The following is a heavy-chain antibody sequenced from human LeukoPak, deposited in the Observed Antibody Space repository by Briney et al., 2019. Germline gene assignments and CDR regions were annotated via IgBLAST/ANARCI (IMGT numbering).Heavy chain of an antibody. CDR2: ISYEGSKK. D-gene: IGHD2-15*01. J-gene: IGHJ4*02. V-gene: IGHV3-30*18. CDR3: AKKAPDVRFCSGNSCYFDH. Sequence: GGTLRLSCAASGFTFSSYGMYWVRQGPGKGLEWVAYISYEGSKKYYADSVKGRFTISRDNSKNILYLQMGSLRAEDTAVYYCAKKAPDVRFCSGNSCYFDHWGQGTLVTVSS. CDR1: GFTFSSYG.